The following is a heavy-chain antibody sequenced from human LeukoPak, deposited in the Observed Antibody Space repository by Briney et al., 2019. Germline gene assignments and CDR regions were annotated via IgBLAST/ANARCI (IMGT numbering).Heavy chain of an antibody. CDR3: AGGKAVADLFDY. CDR1: GGTFSSYA. J-gene: IGHJ4*02. V-gene: IGHV1-69*13. CDR2: IIPIFGTA. D-gene: IGHD6-19*01. Sequence: SVKVSCKASGGTFSSYAVSWVRQAPGQGLEWMGGIIPIFGTANYAQKFQGRVTITADESTSTAYMELSSLRSEDTAVYYCAGGKAVADLFDYWGQGTLVTVSS.